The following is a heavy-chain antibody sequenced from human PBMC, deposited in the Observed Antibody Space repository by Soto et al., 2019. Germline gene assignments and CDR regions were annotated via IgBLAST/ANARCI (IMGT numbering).Heavy chain of an antibody. D-gene: IGHD6-13*01. Sequence: RASVKVSCKASGYTLSDYYMQWVRQAPGQGLEWMGWFNPNSGDTNYAQKFQGRVTMTRDTSIATAYMELSSLKSDDTAVYYCAREGGGIAAAGAGNDAFDIWGQGTMLTVSS. CDR1: GYTLSDYY. CDR2: FNPNSGDT. J-gene: IGHJ3*02. CDR3: AREGGGIAAAGAGNDAFDI. V-gene: IGHV1-2*02.